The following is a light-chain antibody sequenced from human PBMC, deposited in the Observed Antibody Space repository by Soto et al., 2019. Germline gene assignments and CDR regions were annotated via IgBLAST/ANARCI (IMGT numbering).Light chain of an antibody. CDR3: QQYNNWPPYS. Sequence: IVMTQSPATLSVSPGESATLSCRASQSVGTNLAWYQQTPGQAPRVLLHSPSTSATGIPARFSGSGSDTEFTLPISGLLSEDFAIYYCQQYNNWPPYSFGQGTKLENK. CDR2: SPS. J-gene: IGKJ2*01. CDR1: QSVGTN. V-gene: IGKV3-15*01.